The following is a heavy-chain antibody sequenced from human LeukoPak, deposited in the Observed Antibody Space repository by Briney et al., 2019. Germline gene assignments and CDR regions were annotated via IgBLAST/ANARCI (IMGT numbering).Heavy chain of an antibody. CDR2: ISYDGSNK. V-gene: IGHV3-30*18. Sequence: GGSLRLSCAASGFTFSSYGMHWVRQAPGKGLEWVAVISYDGSNKYYADSVKGRFTISRDNSKNTLYLQMNSLRAEDTAVYYCAKRDGYFDLWGRGTLVTVSS. CDR3: AKRDGYFDL. CDR1: GFTFSSYG. J-gene: IGHJ2*01.